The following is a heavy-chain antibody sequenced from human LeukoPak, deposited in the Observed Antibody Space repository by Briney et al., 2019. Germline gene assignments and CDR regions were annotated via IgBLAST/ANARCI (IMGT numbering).Heavy chain of an antibody. V-gene: IGHV3-23*01. CDR1: GFTFSNHG. Sequence: PGGSLRLFCAASGFTFSNHGMNWVRQAPGKGLEWVSGISPSGDIRYYADSVKGRFTISRDNSKNTLYLQMNSLRAEDTAVYYCARDKAGAGFGDAFDIWGQGTMVTVSS. CDR3: ARDKAGAGFGDAFDI. CDR2: ISPSGDIR. D-gene: IGHD3-10*01. J-gene: IGHJ3*02.